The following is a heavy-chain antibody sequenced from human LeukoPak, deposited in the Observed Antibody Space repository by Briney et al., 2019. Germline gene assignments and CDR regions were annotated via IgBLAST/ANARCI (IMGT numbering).Heavy chain of an antibody. Sequence: GSLRLSCAASGFSFSSYGMHWVRQAPGKGLEWVAYIPKDGSNKFYADSVKGRFTISRDNSKNTLSLQMNSLRAEDTALYYCAKARGTSAATGYYYYMDVWADGTTVTVSS. V-gene: IGHV3-30*02. J-gene: IGHJ6*03. D-gene: IGHD2-2*01. CDR1: GFSFSSYG. CDR2: IPKDGSNK. CDR3: AKARGTSAATGYYYYMDV.